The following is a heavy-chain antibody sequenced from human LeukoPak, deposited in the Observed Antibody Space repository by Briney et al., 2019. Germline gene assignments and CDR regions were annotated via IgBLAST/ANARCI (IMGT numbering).Heavy chain of an antibody. J-gene: IGHJ4*02. CDR2: IYYSGST. D-gene: IGHD2-15*01. Sequence: PSETLSLTCTVSGGSISSYYWGWIRQPPGKGLEWIGSIYYSGSTYYNPSLKSRVTISVDTSKNQFSLKLSSVTAADTAVYYCARDQGGYCSGGSCYFDYWGQGTLVTVSS. V-gene: IGHV4-39*07. CDR1: GGSISSYY. CDR3: ARDQGGYCSGGSCYFDY.